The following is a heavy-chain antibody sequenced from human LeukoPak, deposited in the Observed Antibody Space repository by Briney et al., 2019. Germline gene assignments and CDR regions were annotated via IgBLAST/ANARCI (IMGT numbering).Heavy chain of an antibody. CDR3: ARVDLSTANFDY. CDR2: IDNSGYTT. J-gene: IGHJ4*02. V-gene: IGHV3-23*01. D-gene: IGHD5/OR15-5a*01. Sequence: PGGSLRLSCAASGFTFSTYAMNWVRQAPGKGLEWVPGIDNSGYTTFYADSVKGRFTISRDNSKNTLYLQMNSLRAEDTAIYYCARVDLSTANFDYWGQGTLVTVSS. CDR1: GFTFSTYA.